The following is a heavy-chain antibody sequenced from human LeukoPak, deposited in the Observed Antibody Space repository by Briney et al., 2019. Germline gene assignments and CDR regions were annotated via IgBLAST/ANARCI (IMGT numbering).Heavy chain of an antibody. J-gene: IGHJ4*02. CDR1: GGSVSSSSYY. D-gene: IGHD1-26*01. CDR2: IYYSGST. CDR3: AREVGGELVDY. Sequence: SETLSLTCTVSGGSVSSSSYYWGWIRQPPGKGLEWIGSIYYSGSTYYNPSLKSRVTISVDTSKNQFSLKLSSVTAADTAVYYCAREVGGELVDYWGQGTLVTVSS. V-gene: IGHV4-39*07.